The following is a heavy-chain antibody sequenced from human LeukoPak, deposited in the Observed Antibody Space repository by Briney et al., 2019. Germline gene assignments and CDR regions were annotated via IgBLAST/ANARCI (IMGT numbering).Heavy chain of an antibody. CDR1: GRSISSYY. CDR3: ARHKSDSSGWYGLDYYYYYGMDV. Sequence: SETLSLTCTVSGRSISSYYRSWIRQPPGKGLEWIGYIYYSGSTNYNPSLKSRGTISVDTSKNQFSLKLSSVTAADTAVYYCARHKSDSSGWYGLDYYYYYGMDVWGQGTTVTVSS. D-gene: IGHD6-19*01. J-gene: IGHJ6*02. CDR2: IYYSGST. V-gene: IGHV4-59*08.